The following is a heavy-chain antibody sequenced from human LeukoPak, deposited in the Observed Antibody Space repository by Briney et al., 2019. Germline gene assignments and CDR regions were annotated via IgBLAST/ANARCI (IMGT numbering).Heavy chain of an antibody. J-gene: IGHJ5*02. D-gene: IGHD2-2*01. CDR1: GGTFSSYA. Sequence: SVKVSCKASGGTFSSYAISWVRQAPGQGLEWMGGIIPIFGTANYAQKFQGRVTITADESTSTAYMELSSLRSEDTAVYYCARDRVAPAVRGGWFDPWGQGTLVTVSS. CDR2: IIPIFGTA. CDR3: ARDRVAPAVRGGWFDP. V-gene: IGHV1-69*13.